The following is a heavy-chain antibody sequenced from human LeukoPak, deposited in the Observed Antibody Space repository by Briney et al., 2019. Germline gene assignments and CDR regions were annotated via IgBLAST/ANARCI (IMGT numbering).Heavy chain of an antibody. J-gene: IGHJ3*02. D-gene: IGHD1-26*01. CDR3: AKGKYSGSYLNAFDI. CDR2: ISGSGGST. Sequence: PGGSLRLSCAASGFTFSSYSMNWVRQAPGKGLEWVSAISGSGGSTYYADSVKGRFTISRDNSKNTLYLQMNSLRAEDTAVYYCAKGKYSGSYLNAFDIWGQGTMVTVSS. CDR1: GFTFSSYS. V-gene: IGHV3-23*01.